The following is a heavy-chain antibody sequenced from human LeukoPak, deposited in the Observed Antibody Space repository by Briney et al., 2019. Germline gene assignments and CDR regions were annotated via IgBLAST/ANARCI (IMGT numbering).Heavy chain of an antibody. V-gene: IGHV1-2*02. CDR3: ATWNSSSFWSGYPPLDV. CDR2: INPNSGGT. Sequence: ASVKVSCKASGYTFTGYYMHWVRQAPGQSLEWMGWINPNSGGTNYAQKFQGRVTMTRDTSINTAYMELSRLRSDDTAVYYCATWNSSSFWSGYPPLDVWAKGTTVTVSS. CDR1: GYTFTGYY. J-gene: IGHJ6*04. D-gene: IGHD3-3*01.